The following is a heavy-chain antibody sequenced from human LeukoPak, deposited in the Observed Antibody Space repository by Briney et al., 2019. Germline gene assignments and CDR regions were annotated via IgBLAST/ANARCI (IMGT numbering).Heavy chain of an antibody. J-gene: IGHJ4*02. V-gene: IGHV3-23*01. CDR1: GFTFSSYA. D-gene: IGHD6-6*01. CDR2: ISGSGGST. Sequence: GGSLRLSCAASGFTFSSYAMSWVRQAPGKGLEWVSVISGSGGSTYYADSMKGRFTISRDNSKNTLYLQMNSLRAEDTAVYYCAKGSSSSSRYYFDYWGQGTLVTVSS. CDR3: AKGSSSSSRYYFDY.